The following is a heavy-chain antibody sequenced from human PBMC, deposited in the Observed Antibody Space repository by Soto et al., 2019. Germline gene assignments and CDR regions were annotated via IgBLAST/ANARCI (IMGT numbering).Heavy chain of an antibody. CDR3: ARGAGEVWFGELFSRDYGMDV. J-gene: IGHJ6*02. CDR1: GGSFSGYY. V-gene: IGHV4-34*01. Sequence: SETLSLTCAVYGGSFSGYYWSWIRQPPGKGLEWIGEINHSGSTNYNPSLKSRVTISVDTSKNQFSLKLSSVTAADTAVYYCARGAGEVWFGELFSRDYGMDVWGQGTTVTVS. CDR2: INHSGST. D-gene: IGHD3-10*01.